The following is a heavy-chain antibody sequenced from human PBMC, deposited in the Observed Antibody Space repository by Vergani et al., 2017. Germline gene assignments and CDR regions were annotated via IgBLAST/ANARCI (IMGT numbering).Heavy chain of an antibody. Sequence: EVQLLESGGGLVQPGGSLRLSCAASGFTFSSYAMHWVRQAPGKGLEWVSGISWNSGSIGYADSVKGRFTISRDNAKNSLYLQMNSLRAEDTALYYCAKEKHWGQGTLVTVSS. CDR2: ISWNSGSI. CDR3: AKEKH. J-gene: IGHJ4*02. CDR1: GFTFSSYA. V-gene: IGHV3-9*01. D-gene: IGHD2-21*01.